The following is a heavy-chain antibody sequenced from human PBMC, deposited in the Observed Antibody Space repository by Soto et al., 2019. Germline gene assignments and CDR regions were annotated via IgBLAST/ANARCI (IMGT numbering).Heavy chain of an antibody. J-gene: IGHJ5*01. CDR3: ARSNGYNFNWLDS. CDR1: GYTFATYD. Sequence: QVQLVQSGAEVKTPGASVKVSCKASGYTFATYDINWVRQAPGQGLEWMGWVNPNSGNTGYAQKFQGRLTMTRDTALSVAHMELSSLRNEDTAVYYCARSNGYNFNWLDSWGQGTLVTGSA. D-gene: IGHD1-20*01. CDR2: VNPNSGNT. V-gene: IGHV1-8*01.